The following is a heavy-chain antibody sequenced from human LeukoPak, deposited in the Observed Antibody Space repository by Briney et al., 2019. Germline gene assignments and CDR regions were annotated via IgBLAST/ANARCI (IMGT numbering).Heavy chain of an antibody. Sequence: GGSLRPSCAAPGFTFSDYYMSWIRQAPGKGLEWVSYISSSGSTIYYADSVKGRFTISRDNAKNSLYLQMNSLRAEDTAVYYCARDPPVADFWSGYYPFVFDYWGQGTLVTVSS. J-gene: IGHJ4*02. V-gene: IGHV3-11*04. CDR2: ISSSGSTI. CDR1: GFTFSDYY. D-gene: IGHD3-3*01. CDR3: ARDPPVADFWSGYYPFVFDY.